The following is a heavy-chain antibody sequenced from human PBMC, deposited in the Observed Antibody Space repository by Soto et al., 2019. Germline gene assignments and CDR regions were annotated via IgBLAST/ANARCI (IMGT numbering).Heavy chain of an antibody. J-gene: IGHJ3*01. CDR3: ARWGGDSLNASDF. V-gene: IGHV4-59*01. Sequence: SETLSLTCTVSGGSINYYYWNWMRESPGKGLEWIGFVGYNGNTLYSTSLKGRVTTSIDTSNNQFSLKLTSVTAADTAVYYCARWGGDSLNASDFWGQGTLVTVS. D-gene: IGHD2-21*02. CDR1: GGSINYYY. CDR2: VGYNGNT.